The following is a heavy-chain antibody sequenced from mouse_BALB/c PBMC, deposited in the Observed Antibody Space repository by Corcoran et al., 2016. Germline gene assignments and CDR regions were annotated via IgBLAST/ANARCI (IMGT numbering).Heavy chain of an antibody. CDR1: GFTFSSAW. Sequence: EVQVVESGGGLVKPGGSLRLSCVASGFTFSSAWMSWVRQAPGKGLGWVGGIKSKSVGGITESAAPVKGSFIVSRDDSKNTLYLQMNSLKTEDTAVYYCATVSSSFPWGQGTLVTVSS. D-gene: IGHD3-1*01. CDR3: ATVSSSFP. CDR2: IKSKSVGGIT. J-gene: IGHJ4*01. V-gene: IGHV7-3*02.